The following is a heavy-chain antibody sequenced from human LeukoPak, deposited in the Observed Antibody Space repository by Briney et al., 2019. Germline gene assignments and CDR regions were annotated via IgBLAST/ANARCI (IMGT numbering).Heavy chain of an antibody. Sequence: ASVKVSCKASGYTFTGYYMHWVRQAPGQGLEWMRRINPNSGDTNYAQKFQGRVTMTRDTSISTAYMELSRLRSDDTAVYYCARSHYYGSGSPPWGQGTLVTVSS. CDR2: INPNSGDT. V-gene: IGHV1-2*06. J-gene: IGHJ5*02. D-gene: IGHD3-10*01. CDR3: ARSHYYGSGSPP. CDR1: GYTFTGYY.